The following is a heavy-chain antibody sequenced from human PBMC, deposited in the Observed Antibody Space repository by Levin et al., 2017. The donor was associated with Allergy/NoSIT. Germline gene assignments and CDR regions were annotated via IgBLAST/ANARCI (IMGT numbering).Heavy chain of an antibody. J-gene: IGHJ4*02. CDR1: GGSISSYY. V-gene: IGHV4-59*08. CDR2: IYYSGTT. D-gene: IGHD3-22*01. CDR3: ANSPHYYDVSY. Sequence: SQTLSLTCTVSGGSISSYYWSWVRQPPGKGLEWIGYIYYSGTTDYNPSLKSRVTLSVDTSKNQFSLKLSSVTAADTAVYYCANSPHYYDVSYWGQGTLVTVSS.